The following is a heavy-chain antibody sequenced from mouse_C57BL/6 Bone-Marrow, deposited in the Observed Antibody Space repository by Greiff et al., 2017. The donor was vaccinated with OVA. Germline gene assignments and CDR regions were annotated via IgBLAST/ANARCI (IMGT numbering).Heavy chain of an antibody. V-gene: IGHV1-81*01. CDR3: AGDYYGSSPYCYARDY. D-gene: IGHD1-1*01. J-gene: IGHJ4*01. CDR2: IYPRSGNT. Sequence: QVQLKQSGAELARPGASVKLSCKASGYTFTSYGISWVKQRTGQGLEWIGEIYPRSGNTYYNEKFKGKATLTADKSSSTAYMELRSLTSEDSAVYFWAGDYYGSSPYCYARDYWGQGTSVTVSS. CDR1: GYTFTSYG.